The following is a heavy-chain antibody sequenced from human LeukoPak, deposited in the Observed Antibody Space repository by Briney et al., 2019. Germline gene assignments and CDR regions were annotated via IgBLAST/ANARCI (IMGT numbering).Heavy chain of an antibody. Sequence: SETLSLTCAVYGGSFSGYYWSWIRQPPGKGLEWIGEINHSGSTNYNPSLKSRVTISVDTSKNQFSLKLSSVTAADTAVYYCARGLGRWGQGTMVTVSS. CDR3: ARGLGR. CDR2: INHSGST. D-gene: IGHD7-27*01. V-gene: IGHV4-34*01. J-gene: IGHJ3*01. CDR1: GGSFSGYY.